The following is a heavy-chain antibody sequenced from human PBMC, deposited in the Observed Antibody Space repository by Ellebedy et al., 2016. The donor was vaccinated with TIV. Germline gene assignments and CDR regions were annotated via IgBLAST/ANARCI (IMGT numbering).Heavy chain of an antibody. Sequence: SVKVSXXASGFTFTSSAVQWVRQARGQRLEWIGWIVVGSGNTNYAQKFQERVTITRDMSTSTAYMELSSLRSEDTAVYYCAAKSSGSYTYFDYWGQGTLVTVSS. CDR3: AAKSSGSYTYFDY. J-gene: IGHJ4*02. CDR2: IVVGSGNT. D-gene: IGHD1-26*01. V-gene: IGHV1-58*01. CDR1: GFTFTSSA.